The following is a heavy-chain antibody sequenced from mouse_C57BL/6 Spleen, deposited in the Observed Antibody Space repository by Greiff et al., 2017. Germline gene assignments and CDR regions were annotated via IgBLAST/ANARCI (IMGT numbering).Heavy chain of an antibody. V-gene: IGHV14-4*01. CDR2: IDPENGDT. D-gene: IGHD1-1*01. CDR1: GFNIKDDY. J-gene: IGHJ3*01. Sequence: EVQLQQSGAELVRPGASVKLSCTASGFNIKDDYMHWVKQRPEQGLEWIGWIDPENGDTEYASKFQGKATITADTSSNTAYLQLSSLTSEDTAVYYCTTTLNYGLAYWGQGTLVTVSA. CDR3: TTTLNYGLAY.